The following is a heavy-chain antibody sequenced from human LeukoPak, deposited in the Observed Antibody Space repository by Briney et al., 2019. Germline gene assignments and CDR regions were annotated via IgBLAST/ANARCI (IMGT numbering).Heavy chain of an antibody. Sequence: GGSLRLSCAASGFTFSSYAMHWVRQAPGKGLEWVAVISYDGSNKYYADSVKGRFTISRDNSKNTLYLQMNSLRAEDTAVYYCAKAEGYDILTGLDYWGQGTLVTVSS. CDR3: AKAEGYDILTGLDY. V-gene: IGHV3-30-3*01. CDR1: GFTFSSYA. J-gene: IGHJ4*02. CDR2: ISYDGSNK. D-gene: IGHD3-9*01.